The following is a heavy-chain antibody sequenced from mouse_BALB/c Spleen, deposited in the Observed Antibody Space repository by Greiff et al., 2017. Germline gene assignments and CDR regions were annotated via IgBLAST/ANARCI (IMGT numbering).Heavy chain of an antibody. V-gene: IGHV5-17*02. CDR3: ARGGRGYDYFDY. Sequence: EVQLVESGGGLVQPGGSRKLSCAASGFTFSSFGMHWVRQAPEKGLEWVAYISSGSSTIYYADTVTGRFTISRDNPKNTLFLQMTSLRSEDTAMYYCARGGRGYDYFDYWGQGTTLTVSS. CDR1: GFTFSSFG. CDR2: ISSGSSTI. D-gene: IGHD2-2*01. J-gene: IGHJ2*01.